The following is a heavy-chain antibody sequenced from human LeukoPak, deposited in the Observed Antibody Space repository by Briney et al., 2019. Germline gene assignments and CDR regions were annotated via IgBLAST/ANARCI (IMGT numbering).Heavy chain of an antibody. CDR3: ARLSLLLWFGELRYKWFDP. Sequence: PSETLSLTCTVSGDSISSSSYYWGWIRQPPGKGLEWIGNIYYSGSTYYNPSLKSRVTISVDTSKNQFSLRLYSVTAADMAVYYCARLSLLLWFGELRYKWFDPWGQGTLVTVSS. D-gene: IGHD3-10*01. J-gene: IGHJ5*02. CDR1: GDSISSSSYY. CDR2: IYYSGST. V-gene: IGHV4-39*01.